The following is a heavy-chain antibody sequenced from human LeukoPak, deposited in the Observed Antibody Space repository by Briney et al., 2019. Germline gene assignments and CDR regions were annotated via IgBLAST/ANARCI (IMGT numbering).Heavy chain of an antibody. D-gene: IGHD1-26*01. Sequence: SETLSLTCTVSGYSISSGYYWGWIRQPPGKGLEWIGSIYHSGSTYYNPSLKSRVTISVDTSKNQFSLKLSSVTAADRAVYYCARGSGIVGATNWFDPWGQGTLVTVSS. CDR1: GYSISSGYY. CDR3: ARGSGIVGATNWFDP. V-gene: IGHV4-38-2*02. J-gene: IGHJ5*02. CDR2: IYHSGST.